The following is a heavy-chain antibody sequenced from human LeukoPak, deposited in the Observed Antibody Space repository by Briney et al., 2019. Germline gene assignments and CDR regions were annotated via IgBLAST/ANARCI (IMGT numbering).Heavy chain of an antibody. J-gene: IGHJ6*03. Sequence: SETLSLTCTVSGGSISSYYWSWIRQPSGKGLEWIGYIYYSGSTNYNPSLKSRVTISVDTSKNQFSLKLSSVTAADTAVYYCARAIVVVPAASWSDYCYYMDAWGKGTTVTVSS. CDR1: GGSISSYY. V-gene: IGHV4-59*01. CDR3: ARAIVVVPAASWSDYCYYMDA. CDR2: IYYSGST. D-gene: IGHD2-2*01.